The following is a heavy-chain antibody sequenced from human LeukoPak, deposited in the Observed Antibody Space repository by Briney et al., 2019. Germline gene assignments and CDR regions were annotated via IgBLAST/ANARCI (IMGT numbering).Heavy chain of an antibody. V-gene: IGHV3-7*05. CDR2: INQDGSEK. J-gene: IGHJ4*02. D-gene: IGHD2-15*01. Sequence: GGSLRLCCAASGIIFSSYWMSWVRQAPGKGLEWEANINQDGSEKYYVDSVKGRFTISRDNAKNSVYLQMDSLRAEDTAVYYCVRAWAAGKHYVGYWGQGTLVTVSS. CDR1: GIIFSSYW. CDR3: VRAWAAGKHYVGY.